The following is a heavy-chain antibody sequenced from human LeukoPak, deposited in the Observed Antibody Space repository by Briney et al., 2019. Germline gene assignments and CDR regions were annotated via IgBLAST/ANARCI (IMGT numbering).Heavy chain of an antibody. Sequence: GSLRLSCAASGFTFSRYSMNWVRQAPGKGLEWVASITSSGKYIYYADSVEGRFTISRDNGENSLYLQMNSLRPDDTAVYYCANMWGSPDAFDIWGQGTMVTASS. CDR1: GFTFSRYS. CDR3: ANMWGSPDAFDI. CDR2: ITSSGKYI. D-gene: IGHD1-26*01. V-gene: IGHV3-21*01. J-gene: IGHJ3*02.